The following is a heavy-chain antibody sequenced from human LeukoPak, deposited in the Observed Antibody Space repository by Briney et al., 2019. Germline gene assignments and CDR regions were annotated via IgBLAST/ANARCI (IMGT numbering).Heavy chain of an antibody. CDR3: AKDPPTTVTRGGYFQH. D-gene: IGHD4-17*01. CDR2: ISGSGGSA. Sequence: GGSLRLSCVASGFTFSSYAMSWVRQAPGKGLEWVSAISGSGGSAYYADSVKGRFTISRDNSKNTLYLQMNSLRAEDTAVYYCAKDPPTTVTRGGYFQHWDQGTLVTVSS. CDR1: GFTFSSYA. J-gene: IGHJ1*01. V-gene: IGHV3-23*01.